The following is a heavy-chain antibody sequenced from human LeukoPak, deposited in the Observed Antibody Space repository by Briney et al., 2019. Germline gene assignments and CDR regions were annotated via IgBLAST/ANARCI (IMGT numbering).Heavy chain of an antibody. Sequence: SETLSLTCTVSGGSISSYYWNWIRQPPGKGLEWIGYIYYSGSTNTNYNPSLKSRVTISVDTSKNQFSLRLSSVTAADTAVYYCARGRFATIAVAGTPPLDYWGQGTLVTVSS. J-gene: IGHJ4*02. CDR1: GGSISSYY. CDR2: IYYSGSTNT. V-gene: IGHV4-59*01. D-gene: IGHD6-19*01. CDR3: ARGRFATIAVAGTPPLDY.